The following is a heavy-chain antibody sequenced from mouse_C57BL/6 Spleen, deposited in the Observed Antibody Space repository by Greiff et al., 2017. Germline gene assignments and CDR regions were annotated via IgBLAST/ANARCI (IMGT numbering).Heavy chain of an antibody. Sequence: VQRVESGPGLVQPSQSLSITCTVSGFSLTSYGVHWVSQSPGKGLEWLGVVWSGGSTDYNSAFLSRVNISKDISKSPVFFKMNSLQADDTAIYYCARNPLTTVVATSPSMDYGGQGTSVTVSS. D-gene: IGHD1-1*01. CDR2: VWSGGST. CDR1: GFSLTSYG. V-gene: IGHV2-2*01. J-gene: IGHJ4*01. CDR3: ARNPLTTVVATSPSMDY.